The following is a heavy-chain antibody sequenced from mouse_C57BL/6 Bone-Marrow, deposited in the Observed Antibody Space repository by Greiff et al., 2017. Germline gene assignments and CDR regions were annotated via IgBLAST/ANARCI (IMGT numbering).Heavy chain of an antibody. V-gene: IGHV2-2*01. CDR2: IWSGGST. Sequence: VQLQQSGPGLVQPSQSLSITCTVSGFSLTSYGVHWVRQSPGKGLEWLGVIWSGGSTDYNAAFISRLSISKDNSKSQVFFKMNSLQADDTAIYYCARKPPQLRLVPFHWYFDVWGTGTTVTVSS. CDR3: ARKPPQLRLVPFHWYFDV. CDR1: GFSLTSYG. D-gene: IGHD1-2*01. J-gene: IGHJ1*03.